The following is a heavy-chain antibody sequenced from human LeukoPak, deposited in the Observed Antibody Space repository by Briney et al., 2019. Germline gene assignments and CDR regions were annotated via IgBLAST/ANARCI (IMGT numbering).Heavy chain of an antibody. V-gene: IGHV3-74*01. D-gene: IGHD4-11*01. CDR2: IKTDGSKT. J-gene: IGHJ3*02. CDR1: GFTFSSYW. Sequence: GGSLRLSCAAPGFTFSSYWKHWVRQAPGKGPVWVSRIKTDGSKTNYADSVKGRFTISRDNAKNTLYLQMNSLRAEDTAVYYCARAGYGNAFDIWGQGTMVTVSS. CDR3: ARAGYGNAFDI.